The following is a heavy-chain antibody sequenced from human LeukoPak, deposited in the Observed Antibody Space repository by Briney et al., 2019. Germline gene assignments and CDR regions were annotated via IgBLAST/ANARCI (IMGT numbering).Heavy chain of an antibody. CDR1: GGSFSGYY. Sequence: SETLSLTCAVYGGSFSGYYWSWIRQPPGKGLEWIGEINHSGSTNYNPSLKSRVTISVDTSKNQFSLKLSSVTAADTAVYYCARGGRDGYNWGQGTLLTVSS. CDR3: ARGGRDGYN. CDR2: INHSGST. J-gene: IGHJ4*02. V-gene: IGHV4-34*01. D-gene: IGHD5-24*01.